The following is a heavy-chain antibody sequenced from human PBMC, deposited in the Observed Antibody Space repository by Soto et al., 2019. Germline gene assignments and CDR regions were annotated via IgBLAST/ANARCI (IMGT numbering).Heavy chain of an antibody. V-gene: IGHV4-39*02. D-gene: IGHD2-21*01. CDR2: IYYSGST. Sequence: SETLSLTCTVSGGSISSSSYYWGWIRQPPGKGLEWIGSIYYSGSTYYNPSLKSRVTISVDTSKNQFSLKLSSVTAADTAVYYCARDVEYYYYYGMDVWGQGTTVTVSS. CDR1: GGSISSSSYY. CDR3: ARDVEYYYYYGMDV. J-gene: IGHJ6*02.